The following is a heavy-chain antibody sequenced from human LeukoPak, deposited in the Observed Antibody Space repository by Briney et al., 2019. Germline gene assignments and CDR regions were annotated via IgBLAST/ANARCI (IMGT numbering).Heavy chain of an antibody. J-gene: IGHJ6*03. D-gene: IGHD6-19*01. CDR3: ARDFIVGGNNSSGWYYYYYYMDV. CDR2: IYTSGST. V-gene: IGHV4-4*07. Sequence: SETLSLTCTVSGGSISSYYWSWIRQPAGKGLEWIGRIYTSGSTNYNPSLKSRVTMSVGTSKNQSSLKLSSVTAADTAVYYCARDFIVGGNNSSGWYYYYYYMDVWGKGTTVTVSS. CDR1: GGSISSYY.